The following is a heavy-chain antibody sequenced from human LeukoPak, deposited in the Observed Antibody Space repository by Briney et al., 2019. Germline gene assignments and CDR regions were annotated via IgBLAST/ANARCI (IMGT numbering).Heavy chain of an antibody. Sequence: SETLSLTCTVSGGSISSSSYYWGWIRQPPGKGLEWIGSIYYSGSTNYNPSLKSRVTISVDTSKNQFSLKLSSVTAADTAVYYCARDVTPYYYMDVWGKGTTVTISS. V-gene: IGHV4-39*07. J-gene: IGHJ6*03. D-gene: IGHD3-16*02. CDR2: IYYSGST. CDR1: GGSISSSSYY. CDR3: ARDVTPYYYMDV.